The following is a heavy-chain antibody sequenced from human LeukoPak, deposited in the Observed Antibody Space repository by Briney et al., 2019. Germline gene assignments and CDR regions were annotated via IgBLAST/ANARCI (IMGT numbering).Heavy chain of an antibody. J-gene: IGHJ6*03. CDR1: GYTFSRLG. CDR2: ISAYNGNT. CDR3: ARGSRPTQGGCYYYYMDV. Sequence: GALVNASYTPAGYTFSRLGISWVREAPGQGREWLGGISAYNGNTNYAQKLQGSVTMSTDTSTSTAYMELRGLRSADTAVDYCARGSRPTQGGCYYYYMDVWGKGTTVTVSS. D-gene: IGHD2-2*01. V-gene: IGHV1-18*01.